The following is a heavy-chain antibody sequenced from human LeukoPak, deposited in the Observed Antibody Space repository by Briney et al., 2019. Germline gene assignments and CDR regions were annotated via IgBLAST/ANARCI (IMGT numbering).Heavy chain of an antibody. D-gene: IGHD3-22*01. CDR3: ARGRYDSSGYYLPSLDY. V-gene: IGHV3-21*01. J-gene: IGHJ4*02. CDR1: GFTFSSYS. Sequence: PGGSLRLSCAASGFTFSSYSMNWVRQAPGKGLEWVSSISSSSSYIYYADSVKGRFTISRDNAKNSLYLQMNSLRAEDTAVYYCARGRYDSSGYYLPSLDYWGQGTLVTVSS. CDR2: ISSSSSYI.